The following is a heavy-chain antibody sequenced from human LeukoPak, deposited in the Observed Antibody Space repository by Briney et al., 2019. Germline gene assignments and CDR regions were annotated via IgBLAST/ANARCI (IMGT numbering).Heavy chain of an antibody. CDR1: GGSISSGGYY. CDR2: IYYSGST. J-gene: IGHJ3*02. CDR3: ARFLTYYYDSSGLGAFDI. D-gene: IGHD3-22*01. Sequence: PSETLSLTCTVSGGSISSGGYYWSWIRQHPGKGLEWIGYIYYSGSTYYNPSLKSRVTISVDTSKNQFSLKLSSVTAADTAVYYCARFLTYYYDSSGLGAFDIWGQGTMVTVSS. V-gene: IGHV4-31*03.